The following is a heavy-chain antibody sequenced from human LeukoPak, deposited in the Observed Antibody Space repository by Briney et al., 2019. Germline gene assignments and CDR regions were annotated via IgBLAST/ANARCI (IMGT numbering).Heavy chain of an antibody. D-gene: IGHD6-19*01. V-gene: IGHV1-18*04. J-gene: IGHJ3*02. CDR1: GYTFTTNG. CDR3: ARLRGGIYSSRDAFDI. Sequence: ASVKVSCRASGYTFTTNGISWVRQAPGQGLEWMAWISPDNGDTKYAQEFQGGLTVTTDTSTSTAYMELRSLRSDDTAVYYCARLRGGIYSSRDAFDIWGQGAMVTVSS. CDR2: ISPDNGDT.